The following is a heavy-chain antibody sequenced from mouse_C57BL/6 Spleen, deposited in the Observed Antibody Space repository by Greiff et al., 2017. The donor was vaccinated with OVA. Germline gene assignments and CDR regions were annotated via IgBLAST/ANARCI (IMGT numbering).Heavy chain of an antibody. CDR2: IYPGDGDT. V-gene: IGHV1-80*01. J-gene: IGHJ3*01. D-gene: IGHD3-2*02. CDR1: GYAFSSYW. CDR3: ARWGTAQATTWFAY. Sequence: VKLVESGAELVKPGASVKISCKASGYAFSSYWMNWVKQRPGKGLEWIGQIYPGDGDTNYNGKFKGKATLTADKSSSTAYMQLSSLTSEDSAVYFCARWGTAQATTWFAYWGQGTLVTVSA.